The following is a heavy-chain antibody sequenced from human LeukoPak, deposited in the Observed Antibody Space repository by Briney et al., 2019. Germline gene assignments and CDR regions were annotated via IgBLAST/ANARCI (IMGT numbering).Heavy chain of an antibody. Sequence: RTGGSLRLSCAASGFTFSSYWMSWVRQAPGKGLEWVANMKKDGSEKYYVDSVKGRFTISRDNAKTSLYLQMNSLRAEDTAVYYCARDLSGVTGYTYGRGIDYWGQGTLVTVSS. J-gene: IGHJ4*02. CDR3: ARDLSGVTGYTYGRGIDY. D-gene: IGHD5-18*01. CDR2: MKKDGSEK. V-gene: IGHV3-7*01. CDR1: GFTFSSYW.